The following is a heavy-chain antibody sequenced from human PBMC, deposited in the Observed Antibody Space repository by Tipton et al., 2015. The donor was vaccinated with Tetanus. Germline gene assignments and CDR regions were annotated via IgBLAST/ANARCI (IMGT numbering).Heavy chain of an antibody. CDR2: ISFDGRNQ. J-gene: IGHJ4*02. CDR1: GFAFSDYG. CDR3: ARGMAEASNCGGDCYSDY. V-gene: IGHV3-30*03. Sequence: SLRLSCAASGFAFSDYGMHWVRLAPGKGLQWVASISFDGRNQYYPDSVKGRFTISRDNSKNTLYLQMTALRTEDTAVYSCARGMAEASNCGGDCYSDYWGQGTLVTVSS. D-gene: IGHD2-21*02.